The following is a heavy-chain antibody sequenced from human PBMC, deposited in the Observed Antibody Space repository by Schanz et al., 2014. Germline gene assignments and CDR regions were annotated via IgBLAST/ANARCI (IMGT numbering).Heavy chain of an antibody. CDR2: IAYDGSRK. CDR3: ARLRSGD. J-gene: IGHJ4*02. CDR1: GFTFSAFG. V-gene: IGHV3-33*05. D-gene: IGHD1-26*01. Sequence: VQLLESGGGVVQPGGSLRLSCAASGFTFSAFGMHWVRQAPGKGLDWVAFIAYDGSRKYYGDSVRGRFTISRDNAKNTLYLQMNSLRVEDTAVYYCARLRSGDWGQGTLVTVSP.